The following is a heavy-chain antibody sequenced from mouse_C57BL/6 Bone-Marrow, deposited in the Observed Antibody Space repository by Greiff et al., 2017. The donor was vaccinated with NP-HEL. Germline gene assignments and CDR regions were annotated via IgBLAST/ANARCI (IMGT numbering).Heavy chain of an antibody. CDR1: GYTFTSYW. J-gene: IGHJ2*01. Sequence: QVQLQQPGAELVKPGASVKVSCKASGYTFTSYWMHWVKQRPGQGLEWIGRIHPSDSDTYYNQKFKGQATLTADKSSRTGYMQLSSPTSGDSAVYYCASTMVTTTGYYVDYWGQGTTLTVSS. D-gene: IGHD2-2*01. CDR2: IHPSDSDT. V-gene: IGHV1-74*01. CDR3: ASTMVTTTGYYVDY.